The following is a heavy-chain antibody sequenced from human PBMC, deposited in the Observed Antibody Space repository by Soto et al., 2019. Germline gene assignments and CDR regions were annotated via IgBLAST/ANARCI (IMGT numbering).Heavy chain of an antibody. CDR1: GGSFSGYY. CDR3: AGGSRGWYGIPYNWFDP. CDR2: INHSGST. J-gene: IGHJ5*02. V-gene: IGHV4-34*01. D-gene: IGHD6-19*01. Sequence: KPSETLSLTCAVYGGSFSGYYWSWIRQPPGKGLEWIGEINHSGSTNYNPSLKSRVTISVDTSKNQFSLKLSSVTAADTAVYYCAGGSRGWYGIPYNWFDPWGQGTLVTVSS.